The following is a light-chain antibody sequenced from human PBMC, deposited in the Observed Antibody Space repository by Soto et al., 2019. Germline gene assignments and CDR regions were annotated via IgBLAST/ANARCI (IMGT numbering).Light chain of an antibody. V-gene: IGKV3-15*01. CDR1: QSVSSK. J-gene: IGKJ1*01. CDR3: QQYNNWPWT. CDR2: DAS. Sequence: EIVLTQTPGTLSLSPGEGATLSCRASQSVSSKLVWYQRKPGQTPRLLIYDASTRATGMPGRFSGSGSGTEFTLTISSLQSEDFAVYYCQQYNNWPWTFGQGTKVDIK.